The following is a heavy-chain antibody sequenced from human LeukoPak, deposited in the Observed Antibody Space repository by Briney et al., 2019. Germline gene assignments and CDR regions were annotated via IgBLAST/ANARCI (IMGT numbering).Heavy chain of an antibody. CDR3: ASGGSYGGPVYYFDY. Sequence: PGGSLRLSCAASGFTFSSYSMNWVRQAPGKGLEWVSYISSSGGTIYYADSVKGRFTISRDNAKYSLYLQMNSLRAEDTAVYYCASGGSYGGPVYYFDYWGQGTLVTVSS. D-gene: IGHD1-26*01. J-gene: IGHJ4*02. CDR1: GFTFSSYS. V-gene: IGHV3-48*04. CDR2: ISSSGGTI.